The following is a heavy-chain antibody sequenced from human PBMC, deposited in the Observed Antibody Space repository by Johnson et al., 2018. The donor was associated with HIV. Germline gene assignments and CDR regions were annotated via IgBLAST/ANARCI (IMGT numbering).Heavy chain of an antibody. CDR3: ARDQGSNDYGDYSGRSDAFDI. Sequence: QVQLVESGGGVVQPGGSLRLSCAASGFTFSNYGMHWVRQAPGKGLEWVAVISYDGSNKYYADSVKGRFTISRDNSKNTLYLQMNSLRAEDTAVYYCARDQGSNDYGDYSGRSDAFDIWGQGTMVTVSS. CDR2: ISYDGSNK. CDR1: GFTFSNYG. V-gene: IGHV3-30*19. J-gene: IGHJ3*02. D-gene: IGHD4-17*01.